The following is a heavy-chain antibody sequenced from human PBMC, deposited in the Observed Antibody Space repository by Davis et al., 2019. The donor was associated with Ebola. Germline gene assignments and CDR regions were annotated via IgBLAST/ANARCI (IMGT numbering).Heavy chain of an antibody. D-gene: IGHD1-26*01. CDR2: INHSGST. CDR3: ARARVGATTFSYYYYGMDV. CDR1: GGSFSGYY. Sequence: SETLSLTCAVYGGSFSGYYWSWIRQPPGKGLEWIGEINHSGSTNYNPSLKSRVTISVDTSKNQFSLKLSSVTAADTAVYYCARARVGATTFSYYYYGMDVWGKGTTVTVSS. V-gene: IGHV4-34*01. J-gene: IGHJ6*04.